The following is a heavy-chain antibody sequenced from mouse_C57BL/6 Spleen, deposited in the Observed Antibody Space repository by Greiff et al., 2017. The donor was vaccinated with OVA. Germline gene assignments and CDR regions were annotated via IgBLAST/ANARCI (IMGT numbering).Heavy chain of an antibody. CDR1: GYAFTNYL. J-gene: IGHJ1*03. CDR2: INPGSGGT. CDR3: ARGSYDTYWYFDV. D-gene: IGHD2-3*01. Sequence: QVQLQQSGAELVRPGTSVKVSCKASGYAFTNYLIEWVKQRPGQGLEWIGVINPGSGGTNYNEKFKGKATLTADKSSSTAYMQLSSLTSEYSAVYFCARGSYDTYWYFDVWGTGTTVTVSS. V-gene: IGHV1-54*01.